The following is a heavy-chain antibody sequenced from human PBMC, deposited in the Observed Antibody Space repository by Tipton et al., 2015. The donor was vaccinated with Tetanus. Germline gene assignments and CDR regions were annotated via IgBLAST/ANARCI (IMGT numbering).Heavy chain of an antibody. CDR3: AREADCSGGSCFSGDFDN. CDR2: SWHDGTDK. D-gene: IGHD2-15*01. Sequence: SLRLSCAASGFIFSSYGIHWVRQAPGKGLEWVAVSWHDGTDKYYADSVKGRFTISRDNSKNTLYRQMNSLRAEDTAVYYCAREADCSGGSCFSGDFDNWGQGTQVTVSS. V-gene: IGHV3-33*01. CDR1: GFIFSSYG. J-gene: IGHJ4*02.